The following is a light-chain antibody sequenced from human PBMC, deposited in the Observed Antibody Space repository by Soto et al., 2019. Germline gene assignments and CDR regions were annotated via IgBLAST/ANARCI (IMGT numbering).Light chain of an antibody. CDR2: KSS. CDR3: QQFNTSPWT. Sequence: DIQITQSPSTLSSSELERLTISCLASQSVSIWLAWYQQKPGRAPKLLIYKSSILESGVPSRFSGSGSGTEFTLTISSLQPDDFATYYCQQFNTSPWTFGQGTKVDIK. V-gene: IGKV1-5*03. CDR1: QSVSIW. J-gene: IGKJ1*01.